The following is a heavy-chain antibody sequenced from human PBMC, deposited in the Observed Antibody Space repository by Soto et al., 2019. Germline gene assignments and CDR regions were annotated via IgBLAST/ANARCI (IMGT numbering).Heavy chain of an antibody. CDR3: ASSRPDGMDV. CDR1: GGTFSSYA. CDR2: IIPIFGTA. Sequence: SVKVSCKASGGTFSSYAISWLRQAPGQGLEWMGGIIPIFGTANYAQKFQGRVTITADESTSTAYMELSSLRSEDTAVYYCASSRPDGMDVWGQGTTVTVSS. J-gene: IGHJ6*02. D-gene: IGHD6-6*01. V-gene: IGHV1-69*13.